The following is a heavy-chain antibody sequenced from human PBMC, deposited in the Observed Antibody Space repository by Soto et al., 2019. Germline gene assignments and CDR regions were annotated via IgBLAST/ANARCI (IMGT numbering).Heavy chain of an antibody. J-gene: IGHJ4*02. CDR1: GFIFNNYA. Sequence: GGSLRLSCAASGFIFNNYAMSWVRQAPGKGLEWVSYISAGGGTTRNYADSVKGRFTISRDNAKTSLYLQMNSLRAEDTAVYYCARLRGYYDSSGFDFWGQGTLVTVSS. CDR2: ISAGGGTTR. CDR3: ARLRGYYDSSGFDF. V-gene: IGHV3-11*01. D-gene: IGHD3-22*01.